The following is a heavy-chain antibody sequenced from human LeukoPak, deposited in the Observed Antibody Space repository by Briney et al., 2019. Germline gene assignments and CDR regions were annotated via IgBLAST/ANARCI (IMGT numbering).Heavy chain of an antibody. J-gene: IGHJ5*02. CDR2: IYPGDSGT. V-gene: IGHV5-51*01. CDR3: ARSHDELSWFDP. CDR1: GCFFTSYW. D-gene: IGHD3-10*01. Sequence: GASPKISCKGSGCFFTSYWISCVRQMAAKGLQGMGIIYPGDSGTRYSPSSQNQLTISAGKSISTAYLQWSSLKASDTAMYYCARSHDELSWFDPWGQGTLVTVSS.